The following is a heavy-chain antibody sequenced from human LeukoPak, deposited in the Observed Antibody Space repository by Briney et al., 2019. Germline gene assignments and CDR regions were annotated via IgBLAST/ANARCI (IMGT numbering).Heavy chain of an antibody. CDR2: TNPNSGGT. CDR1: GYTFTSYG. D-gene: IGHD6-25*01. J-gene: IGHJ6*02. Sequence: ASVKVSCKASGYTFTSYGISWVRQAPGQGLEWMGWTNPNSGGTNFVQKFQGRVTMTRDTSISTAYMKLSSLRPDDTAVYYCARDIAAAGSYYLYGMDVWGQGTTVTVSS. CDR3: ARDIAAAGSYYLYGMDV. V-gene: IGHV1-2*02.